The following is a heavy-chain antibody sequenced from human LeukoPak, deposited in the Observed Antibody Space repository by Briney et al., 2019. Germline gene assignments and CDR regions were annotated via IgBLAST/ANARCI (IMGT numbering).Heavy chain of an antibody. V-gene: IGHV3-30-3*01. CDR2: ISYDGSNK. J-gene: IGHJ4*02. D-gene: IGHD6-19*01. Sequence: HPGGSLRLSCAASGFTFSSYAMHWVRQAPGKGLEWVAVISYDGSNKYYADSVKGRFTISRDNSKNTLYLQMNSLRAEDTAVYYCARWSSIRLFDYWGQGTLVTVSS. CDR3: ARWSSIRLFDY. CDR1: GFTFSSYA.